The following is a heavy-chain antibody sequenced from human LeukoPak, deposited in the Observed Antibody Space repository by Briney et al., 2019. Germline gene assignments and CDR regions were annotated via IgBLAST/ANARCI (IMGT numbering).Heavy chain of an antibody. J-gene: IGHJ4*02. Sequence: GGSLRLSCAASGFTFSSYWMNWVRQAPGQGLVWVSHINTDGRTTTYADSVKGRFTVSRDNAKNTLYLEMNRLRAEDTAVYYCARDNAYMSDYWGQGTQVTVSS. CDR1: GFTFSSYW. D-gene: IGHD2-2*01. CDR3: ARDNAYMSDY. V-gene: IGHV3-74*01. CDR2: INTDGRTT.